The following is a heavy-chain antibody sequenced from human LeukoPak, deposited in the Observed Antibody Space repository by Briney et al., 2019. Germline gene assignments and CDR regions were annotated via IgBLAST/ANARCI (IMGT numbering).Heavy chain of an antibody. D-gene: IGHD3-22*01. CDR1: GDSVSNKNTA. CDR2: TYYRSKWHY. Sequence: SQTLSLTCGISGDSVSNKNTAWNWIRQSPSRGLEWLGRTYYRSKWHYGYAVSVKSRITINPDTSKNQFSLQLNSVTPEDTAVYYCAREGYYDSSGYHTAFDIWGQGTMVTVSS. V-gene: IGHV6-1*01. J-gene: IGHJ3*02. CDR3: AREGYYDSSGYHTAFDI.